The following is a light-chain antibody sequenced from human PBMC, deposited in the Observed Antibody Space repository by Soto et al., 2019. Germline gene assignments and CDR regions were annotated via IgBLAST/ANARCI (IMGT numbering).Light chain of an antibody. V-gene: IGKV2-28*01. CDR1: QSLLHSNGYNY. Sequence: DIVRTQSPLSLPVTPGEPASISCRSSQSLLHSNGYNYLDWYLQKPGQSPQLLIYLGSNRASGVPDRFSGSGSGTDFTLKISRVEAEDVGVYYCMQALQTRITFGQGTRLEIK. J-gene: IGKJ5*01. CDR3: MQALQTRIT. CDR2: LGS.